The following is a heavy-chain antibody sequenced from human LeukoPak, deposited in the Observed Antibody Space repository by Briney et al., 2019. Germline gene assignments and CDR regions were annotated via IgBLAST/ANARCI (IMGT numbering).Heavy chain of an antibody. CDR2: INHSGST. V-gene: IGHV4-34*01. CDR3: ARGRYCSSTSCYLTSRRWFDP. CDR1: GGSFSGYY. D-gene: IGHD2-2*01. J-gene: IGHJ5*02. Sequence: SETLSLTCAVYGGSFSGYYWSWIRQPPGEGLEWIGEINHSGSTNYNPSLKSRVTISVDTSKNQFSLKLSSVTAADTAVYYCARGRYCSSTSCYLTSRRWFDPWGQGTLVTVSS.